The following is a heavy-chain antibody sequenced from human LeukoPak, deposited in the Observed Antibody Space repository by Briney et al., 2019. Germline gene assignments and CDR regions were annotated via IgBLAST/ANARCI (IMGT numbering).Heavy chain of an antibody. CDR2: IGSSGSTI. Sequence: GGSLRLSCAASGFTFSSYWMSWIRQAPGKGLEWVSYIGSSGSTIYYADSVKGRFTISRDNAKNSLYLQMNSLRAEDTAVYYCARGSIAAAGTFDYWGQGTLVTVSS. CDR1: GFTFSSYW. D-gene: IGHD6-13*01. V-gene: IGHV3-11*01. J-gene: IGHJ4*02. CDR3: ARGSIAAAGTFDY.